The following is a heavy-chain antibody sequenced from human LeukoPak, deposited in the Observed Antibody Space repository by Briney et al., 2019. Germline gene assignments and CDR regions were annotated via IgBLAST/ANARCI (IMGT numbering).Heavy chain of an antibody. CDR2: ISAHNGNT. CDR3: ARRPGRTYYYYGMGV. Sequence: ASVKVSCKASGYTFTSYGISWVRQAPGQGLEWMGWISAHNGNTNYAQKLQGRVTMTTDTSTSTAYMELRSLRSDDTAVYYCARRPGRTYYYYGMGVWGQGTTVTVSS. J-gene: IGHJ6*02. D-gene: IGHD1/OR15-1a*01. V-gene: IGHV1-18*01. CDR1: GYTFTSYG.